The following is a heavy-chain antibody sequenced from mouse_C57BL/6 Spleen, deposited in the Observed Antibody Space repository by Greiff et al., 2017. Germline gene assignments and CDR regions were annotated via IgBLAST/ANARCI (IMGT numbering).Heavy chain of an antibody. CDR2: IHPNSGST. J-gene: IGHJ3*01. Sequence: VQLQQPGAELVKPGASVKLSCKASGYTFTSYWMHWVKQRPGQGLEWIGMIHPNSGSTNYNEKFKSKATLTVDKSSSTAYMQLSSLTSEDSAVYYCAREEVYYSIEAWLAYWGQGTLVTVSA. CDR1: GYTFTSYW. CDR3: AREEVYYSIEAWLAY. V-gene: IGHV1-64*01. D-gene: IGHD2-5*01.